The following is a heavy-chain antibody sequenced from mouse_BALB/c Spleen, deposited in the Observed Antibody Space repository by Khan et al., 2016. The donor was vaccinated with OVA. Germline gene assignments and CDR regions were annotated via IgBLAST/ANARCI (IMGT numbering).Heavy chain of an antibody. CDR1: GYSFTTYY. CDR2: IDPFSGGT. V-gene: IGHV1S135*01. Sequence: EVQLQESGPELMKPGASVKISCKASGYSFTTYYIHWMMQSHGKSLEWIGYIDPFSGGTTYNQNFKGKATLTVDRSSSTAYIHFSNLTSEDSAVYYCTRHGYVAWFTYWGQGTLVTVSS. D-gene: IGHD2-2*01. J-gene: IGHJ3*01. CDR3: TRHGYVAWFTY.